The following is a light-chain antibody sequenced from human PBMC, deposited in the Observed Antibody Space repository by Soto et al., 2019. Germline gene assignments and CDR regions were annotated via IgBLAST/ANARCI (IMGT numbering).Light chain of an antibody. CDR1: HNVRSS. J-gene: IGKJ1*01. CDR3: QQYGSSGT. V-gene: IGKV3-20*01. Sequence: IVMTQSPATLSVSPGERATLSCRASHNVRSSLAWYQQKAGQAPRLLIHGASTRATGIPGRFSGSGSGTDFTLTISRLEPEDFAVYYCQQYGSSGTFGQGTKVDI. CDR2: GAS.